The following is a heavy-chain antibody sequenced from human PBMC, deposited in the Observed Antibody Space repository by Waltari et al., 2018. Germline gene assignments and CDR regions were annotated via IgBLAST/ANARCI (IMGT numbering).Heavy chain of an antibody. Sequence: QVQLVQSGAEVKKPGSSVKVSCKASGGTFGRFAISWERQAAGEGLEWMGGIIPEIGASNYAQKFQGRVTITADDSTRIAYMEVSSRRFEDTAVYFCATDTSPPYWGQGTLVIVSS. D-gene: IGHD2-2*01. J-gene: IGHJ4*02. CDR3: ATDTSPPY. V-gene: IGHV1-69*01. CDR1: GGTFGRFA. CDR2: IIPEIGAS.